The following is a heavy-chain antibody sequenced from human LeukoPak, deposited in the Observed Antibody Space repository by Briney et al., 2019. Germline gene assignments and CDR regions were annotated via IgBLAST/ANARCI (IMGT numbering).Heavy chain of an antibody. CDR3: AKDPRPHRLYYFDY. CDR2: ISGSGGST. V-gene: IGHV3-23*01. Sequence: GGSLRLSCAASGFTFSSYAMSRVRQAPGKGLEWVSAISGSGGSTYYADSVKGRFTISRDNSKNTLYLQMNSLRAEDTAVYYCAKDPRPHRLYYFDYWGQGTLVTVSS. J-gene: IGHJ4*02. CDR1: GFTFSSYA. D-gene: IGHD2/OR15-2a*01.